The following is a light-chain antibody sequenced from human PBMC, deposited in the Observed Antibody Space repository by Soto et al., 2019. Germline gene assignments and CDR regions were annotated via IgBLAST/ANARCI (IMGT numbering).Light chain of an antibody. V-gene: IGKV1-33*01. Sequence: DVLMTQSPSSLSASVGDRVTITCQARQDINNYLNWYQQKPGKAPKLLIYDASNLETGVPSRFSGSGSGTEFTFTISSLQPEDIATYCCQQCDNLPYTFGQGTKMEMK. CDR3: QQCDNLPYT. CDR2: DAS. CDR1: QDINNY. J-gene: IGKJ2*01.